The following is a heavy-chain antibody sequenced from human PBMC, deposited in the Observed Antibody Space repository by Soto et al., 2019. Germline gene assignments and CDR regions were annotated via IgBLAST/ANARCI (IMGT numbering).Heavy chain of an antibody. J-gene: IGHJ6*03. D-gene: IGHD2-15*01. Sequence: ASVKVSCKASGYTFTSYAMHWVRQAPGQRLEWMGWINAGNGNTKYSQKFQGRVTITRDTSASTAYMELSSLRSEDTAVYYCARVGCSGGSCYLAYMDVWGKGTTVTVSS. CDR2: INAGNGNT. CDR1: GYTFTSYA. CDR3: ARVGCSGGSCYLAYMDV. V-gene: IGHV1-3*01.